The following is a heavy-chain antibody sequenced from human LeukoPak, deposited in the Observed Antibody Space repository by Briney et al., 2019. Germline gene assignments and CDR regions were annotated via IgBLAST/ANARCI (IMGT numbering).Heavy chain of an antibody. V-gene: IGHV1-8*01. J-gene: IGHJ4*02. CDR1: GYTFTTYD. CDR3: ARAYSGSYNAGGY. Sequence: ASLNVSSEASGYTFTTYDINWVRRAAGQRLEWMGWMDPNSSNTGYAQKFQGRVTITRNNSISTAYMELSSLRSEDTAVYYCARAYSGSYNAGGYWGQGTLVTVSS. D-gene: IGHD1-26*01. CDR2: MDPNSSNT.